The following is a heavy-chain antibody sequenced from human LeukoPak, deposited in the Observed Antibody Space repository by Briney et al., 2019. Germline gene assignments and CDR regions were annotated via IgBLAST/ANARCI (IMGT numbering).Heavy chain of an antibody. J-gene: IGHJ5*02. CDR1: GFTFSSYW. D-gene: IGHD3/OR15-3a*01. CDR2: INSDGSST. V-gene: IGHV3-74*01. CDR3: ARAGLSPGWFDP. Sequence: GGSLRLSCAASGFTFSSYWMHWVRQAPGKGLVWVSRINSDGSSTSYADSVKGRFTISRDNAKNTLYLQMNSLRAEDTAVYYCARAGLSPGWFDPWGQGTLVTVSS.